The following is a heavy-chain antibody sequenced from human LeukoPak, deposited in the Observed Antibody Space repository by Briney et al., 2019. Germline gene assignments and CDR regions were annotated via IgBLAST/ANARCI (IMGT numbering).Heavy chain of an antibody. D-gene: IGHD1-26*01. CDR2: IYSSGNT. CDR1: GDSISTYY. Sequence: PSETLSLTCSFSGDSISTYYWSWIRQSPGKGLEWIGHIYSSGNTDYNSSLKSRVTIPVDTSKRQVSLRLSSVTETETDVYYCARLRWQLVGPYFDYWGQGILVTVSS. CDR3: ARLRWQLVGPYFDY. V-gene: IGHV4-59*01. J-gene: IGHJ4*02.